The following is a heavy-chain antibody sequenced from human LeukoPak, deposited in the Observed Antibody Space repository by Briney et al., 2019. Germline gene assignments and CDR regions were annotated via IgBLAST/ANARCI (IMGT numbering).Heavy chain of an antibody. V-gene: IGHV4-61*02. J-gene: IGHJ6*03. Sequence: SETLSLTCTVSGGSITSVGYYWTWLRQPAGKGREWIGRIYPSGNTIYNPSLTSRVTISVDTSKNQFSLKLSSVTAPDTAVYYCARVFGGSDFNYYYYYMDVWGKGTTVTISS. CDR2: IYPSGNT. CDR3: ARVFGGSDFNYYYYYMDV. CDR1: GGSITSVGYY. D-gene: IGHD5-12*01.